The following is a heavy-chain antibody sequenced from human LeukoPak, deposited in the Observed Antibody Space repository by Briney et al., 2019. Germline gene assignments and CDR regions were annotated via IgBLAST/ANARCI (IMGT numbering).Heavy chain of an antibody. CDR1: GFTFSSYA. J-gene: IGHJ4*02. V-gene: IGHV3-23*01. Sequence: PGGSLRLSCAASGFTFSSYAMSWVRQAPGKGLEWVSAISGSGGSTYYADSVKGRFTISRDNAKNSLYLQMNSLRAEDTAVYYCARKEVWLTGTDFDYWGQGTLVTVSS. CDR2: ISGSGGST. CDR3: ARKEVWLTGTDFDY. D-gene: IGHD1-20*01.